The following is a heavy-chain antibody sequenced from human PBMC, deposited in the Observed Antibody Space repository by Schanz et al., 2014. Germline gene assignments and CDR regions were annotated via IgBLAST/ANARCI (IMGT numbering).Heavy chain of an antibody. D-gene: IGHD2-2*01. CDR3: ARGTMPGTFDI. CDR1: GYNITSND. J-gene: IGHJ3*02. CDR2: INPDSGDT. V-gene: IGHV1-2*04. Sequence: QVHLVQSGAEVKKPGASVKVSCKASGYNITSNDVTWVRQATGQGLEWMGWINPDSGDTNFAQKFQGWVTMTRDKSITTAYMELSSLRYEDTALYYCARGTMPGTFDIWGQGTMVTVSS.